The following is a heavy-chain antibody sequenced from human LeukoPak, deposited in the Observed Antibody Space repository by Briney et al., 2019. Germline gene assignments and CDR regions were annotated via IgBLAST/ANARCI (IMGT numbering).Heavy chain of an antibody. CDR2: TYYRSKWYN. V-gene: IGHV6-1*01. D-gene: IGHD3-22*01. CDR1: GDSVSSNSAA. CDR3: ARGYYDSSGENRDAFDI. J-gene: IGHJ3*02. Sequence: SQTLSLTCAISGDSVSSNSAAWNWIRQSPSRGLEWLGRTYYRSKWYNDYAVSVKSRITINPDTSKNQFSLQLNSVTPEDTAVYYCARGYYDSSGENRDAFDIWGQGTMVTVSS.